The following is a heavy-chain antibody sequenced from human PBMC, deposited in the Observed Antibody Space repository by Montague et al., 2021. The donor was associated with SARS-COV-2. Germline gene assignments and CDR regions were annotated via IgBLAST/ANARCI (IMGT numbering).Heavy chain of an antibody. Sequence: SETLSLTCTLSGDSINNGHWWSWVRQPPGKGLEWIGQIFHSGSTNYNPSLKSRVTISVDNSQNQFSLQLTSVTAADTAVYYCARDWGPEGLQLAWGRGTLVTVSS. D-gene: IGHD3-16*01. CDR1: GDSINNGHW. CDR2: IFHSGST. J-gene: IGHJ4*02. V-gene: IGHV4-4*02. CDR3: ARDWGPEGLQLA.